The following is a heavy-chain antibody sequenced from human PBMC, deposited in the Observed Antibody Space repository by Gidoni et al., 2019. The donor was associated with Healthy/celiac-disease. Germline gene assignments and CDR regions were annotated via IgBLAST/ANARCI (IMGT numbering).Heavy chain of an antibody. CDR3: AGQVITDYAFDI. J-gene: IGHJ3*02. CDR1: EGTFSSYA. Sequence: QVQLVQSGAEAKTSGSSVMVSCQASEGTFSSYAIRWVRQAPGQGLEWMGGIIRIFGTANYAQKFQGRVTITADKSTSTAYMELSSLRAEDTAVYYCAGQVITDYAFDIWGQGTMVTVSS. D-gene: IGHD2-21*01. CDR2: IIRIFGTA. V-gene: IGHV1-69*06.